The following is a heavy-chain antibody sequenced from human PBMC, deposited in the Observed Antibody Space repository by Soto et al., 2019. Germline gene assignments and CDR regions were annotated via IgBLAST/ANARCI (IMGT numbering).Heavy chain of an antibody. J-gene: IGHJ3*01. CDR3: ARIHLGYDAFDF. CDR2: ISSSSSYI. Sequence: EVQLVESGGGLVKPGGSMRLSCAASGFTFSSYSMNWVRQAPGKGLEWVSSISSSSSYIYYADSVKGRFTISRDNAKNSLYRQMNSLRAEDTAVYYCARIHLGYDAFDFWGQGTMVTVSS. V-gene: IGHV3-21*01. D-gene: IGHD2-15*01. CDR1: GFTFSSYS.